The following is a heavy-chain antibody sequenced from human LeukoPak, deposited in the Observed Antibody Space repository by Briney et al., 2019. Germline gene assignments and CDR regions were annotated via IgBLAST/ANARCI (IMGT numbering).Heavy chain of an antibody. Sequence: ASVKVSCKPSGHTFTGYYIHWVRQAPGQGLEWMGRINPRTGGTNYAPRFQGRVTLISDASISTAYMELSRLRSEDTAVYYCATVRVEDLGATNWFDPWGQGTLVTVSS. CDR1: GHTFTGYY. V-gene: IGHV1-2*06. CDR2: INPRTGGT. CDR3: ATVRVEDLGATNWFDP. J-gene: IGHJ5*02. D-gene: IGHD3-16*01.